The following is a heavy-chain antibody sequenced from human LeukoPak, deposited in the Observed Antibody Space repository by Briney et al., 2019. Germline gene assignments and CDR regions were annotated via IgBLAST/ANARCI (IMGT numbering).Heavy chain of an antibody. D-gene: IGHD3-22*01. CDR1: GGSISSSSYY. J-gene: IGHJ2*01. CDR3: ARHPPIVVVITNPGYFDL. CDR2: IYYSGST. V-gene: IGHV4-39*01. Sequence: PSETLSLTCTVSGGSISSSSYYWGWIRQPPGKGLGWIGRIYYSGSTYYNPSLKSRVTISVYTSKNQFSLKLSSVTAADTAVYYCARHPPIVVVITNPGYFDLWGRGTLVTVSS.